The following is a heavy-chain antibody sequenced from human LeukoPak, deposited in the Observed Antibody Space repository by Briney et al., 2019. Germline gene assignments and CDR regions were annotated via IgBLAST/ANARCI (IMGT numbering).Heavy chain of an antibody. CDR1: GFTFYDYA. CDR3: AKGGIHRGYYYYYMDV. Sequence: GGSLRLSCAASGFTFYDYAMHWVRQAPGKGLEWVSGISWNSDNIAYADSVKGRFTISRDNAKNSLYLQMNSLRVEDTALYYCAKGGIHRGYYYYYMDVWGKGTTVIISS. D-gene: IGHD6-13*01. CDR2: ISWNSDNI. V-gene: IGHV3-9*01. J-gene: IGHJ6*03.